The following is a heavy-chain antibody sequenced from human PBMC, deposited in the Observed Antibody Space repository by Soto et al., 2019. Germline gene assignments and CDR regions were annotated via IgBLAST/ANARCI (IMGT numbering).Heavy chain of an antibody. J-gene: IGHJ6*02. CDR2: INAGNGNT. CDR1: GHTFTSYA. V-gene: IGHV1-3*01. CDR3: ARDHTVTTGYYYYGMDV. D-gene: IGHD4-4*01. Sequence: ASVKVSCKASGHTFTSYAMHWVRHAPGQRLEWMGWINAGNGNTKYSQKFQGRVTITRDTSASTAYMELSSLRSEDTAVYYCARDHTVTTGYYYYGMDVWGQGTTVTVSS.